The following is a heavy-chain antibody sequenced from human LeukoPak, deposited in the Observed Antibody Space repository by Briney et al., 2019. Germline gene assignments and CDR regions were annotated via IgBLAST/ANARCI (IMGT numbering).Heavy chain of an antibody. V-gene: IGHV4-34*01. Sequence: SETLSLTCAVYVGSFSGYYWSWIRQPPGKGLEGIGEINHSGSTNYNPSLKSRVTISVDTSKNQFSLKLSSVTAADTAVYYCATSWSTVVTPDYFDYWGQGTLVTVSS. CDR3: ATSWSTVVTPDYFDY. J-gene: IGHJ4*02. D-gene: IGHD4-23*01. CDR2: INHSGST. CDR1: VGSFSGYY.